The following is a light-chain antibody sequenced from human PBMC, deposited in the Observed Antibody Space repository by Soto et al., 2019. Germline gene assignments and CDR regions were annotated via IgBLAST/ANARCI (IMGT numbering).Light chain of an antibody. CDR2: GAS. Sequence: DIVLTQSPDTLSLSPGERATLSCRASQSVSSSFLAWYRQKPGQAPRLLIYGASSRATGIPDRFSGSGSGTDFTLTISRLEPEDFAVYYCQQYGSSPRTFGQGTKVDIK. CDR1: QSVSSSF. CDR3: QQYGSSPRT. V-gene: IGKV3-20*01. J-gene: IGKJ1*01.